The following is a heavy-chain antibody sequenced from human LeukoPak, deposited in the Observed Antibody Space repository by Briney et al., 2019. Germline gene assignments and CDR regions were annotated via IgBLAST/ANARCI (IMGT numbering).Heavy chain of an antibody. D-gene: IGHD3-10*01. CDR2: ISWNSGSI. J-gene: IGHJ3*02. CDR3: AKVVLLWFGELPIAGDAFDI. Sequence: HTGGSLRLSCAASGFTFDDYAMHWVRQAPGKGLEWVSGISWNSGSIGYADSVKGRLTISRDNAKNSLYLQMNSLRAEDTALYYCAKVVLLWFGELPIAGDAFDIWGQGTMVTVSS. CDR1: GFTFDDYA. V-gene: IGHV3-9*01.